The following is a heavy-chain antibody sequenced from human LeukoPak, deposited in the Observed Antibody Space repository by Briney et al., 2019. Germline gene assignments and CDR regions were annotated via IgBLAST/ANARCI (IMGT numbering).Heavy chain of an antibody. D-gene: IGHD4-11*01. CDR2: INPSGGST. Sequence: ASVKVSCKASGYTFTSYYMHWVRQAPGQGLEWMGIINPSGGSTSYAQKFQGRVTMTRDMSTSTVYMELSSLRSEDTAVYYCATSRVNPPNWFDPWGQGTLVTVSS. J-gene: IGHJ5*02. V-gene: IGHV1-46*01. CDR1: GYTFTSYY. CDR3: ATSRVNPPNWFDP.